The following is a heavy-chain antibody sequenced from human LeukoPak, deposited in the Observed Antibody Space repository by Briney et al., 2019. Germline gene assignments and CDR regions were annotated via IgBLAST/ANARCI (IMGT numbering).Heavy chain of an antibody. J-gene: IGHJ4*02. CDR2: IGTAGDT. CDR1: GFTFSSYD. CDR3: ARDGGGGLDY. Sequence: PGGSLRLSCAASGFTFSSYDMHWVRQATGKGLEWVSVIGTAGDTSYSGSVKGRFTISRENAKNSLYLQMNSLRAEDTAVYYCARDGGGGLDYWGQGTLVTVSS. V-gene: IGHV3-13*04. D-gene: IGHD2-15*01.